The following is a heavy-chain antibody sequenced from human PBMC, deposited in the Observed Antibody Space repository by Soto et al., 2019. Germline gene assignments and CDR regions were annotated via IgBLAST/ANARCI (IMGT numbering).Heavy chain of an antibody. CDR3: ARLRRPEKGFDY. J-gene: IGHJ4*02. CDR2: IYYSGST. CDR1: GGSISSYY. D-gene: IGHD2-2*01. Sequence: SETLSLTCTVSGGSISSYYWSWIRQPPGKGLEWIGYIYYSGSTNYNPSLKSRVTISVDTSKNQFSLKLSSVTAADTAVYYCARLRRPEKGFDYWGQGTLVTVSS. V-gene: IGHV4-59*01.